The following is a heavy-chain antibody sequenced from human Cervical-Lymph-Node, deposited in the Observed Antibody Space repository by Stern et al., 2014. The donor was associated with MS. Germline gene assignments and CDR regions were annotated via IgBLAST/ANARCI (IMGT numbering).Heavy chain of an antibody. CDR1: GFTFSDYF. V-gene: IGHV3-11*01. CDR2: ISSSGDIL. Sequence: VQLVQSGGGLVKPGGSLRLSCAVSGFTFSDYFMTWVRQAPGKGLEWLSYISSSGDILHYADSVRGRFTISRDNAKNSLYLHMNSLRGEDTAVYYCVRGLGSNDDFWGQGTLVTVSS. J-gene: IGHJ4*02. CDR3: VRGLGSNDDF. D-gene: IGHD1-1*01.